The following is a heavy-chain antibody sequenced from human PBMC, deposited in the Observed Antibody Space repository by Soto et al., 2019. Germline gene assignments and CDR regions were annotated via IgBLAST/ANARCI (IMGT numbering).Heavy chain of an antibody. D-gene: IGHD2-21*02. V-gene: IGHV3-30-3*01. CDR2: ISYDGSNK. CDR3: ARALRAYCGGDCADAFDI. Sequence: QVQLVESGGGVVQPGRSLRLSCAASGLTFSNYPMHWVRQAPGKGLEGVVVISYDGSNKYYADSVKGRFTISRDNSKNTLYLQMNSLRTEDTAVYYCARALRAYCGGDCADAFDIWGQGTMVTVSS. J-gene: IGHJ3*02. CDR1: GLTFSNYP.